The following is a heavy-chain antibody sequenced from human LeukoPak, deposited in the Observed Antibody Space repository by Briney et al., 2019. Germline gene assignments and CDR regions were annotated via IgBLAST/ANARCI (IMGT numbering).Heavy chain of an antibody. Sequence: SETLSLTCAVYGGSFSGYYWSWIRQPPGKGLEWIGEINHSGSTNYNPSLKSRVTISVDTSKNQFSLKLSSVTAADTAVYYCARDPTNYYDSSGIWGQGTLVTVSS. V-gene: IGHV4-34*01. J-gene: IGHJ4*02. CDR2: INHSGST. D-gene: IGHD3-22*01. CDR1: GGSFSGYY. CDR3: ARDPTNYYDSSGI.